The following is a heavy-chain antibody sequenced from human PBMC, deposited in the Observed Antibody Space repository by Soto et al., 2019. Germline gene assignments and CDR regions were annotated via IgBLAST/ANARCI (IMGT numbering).Heavy chain of an antibody. Sequence: PSETLSLTCTVSGGSISSGGYYWSWIRQHPGKGLEWIGYIYYSGSTYYNPSLKSRVTISVDTSKNQFSLKLSSVTAADTAVYYCARDSGYGLYFEYWGQGTLVTVSS. CDR2: IYYSGST. CDR1: GGSISSGGYY. J-gene: IGHJ4*02. D-gene: IGHD5-18*01. V-gene: IGHV4-31*03. CDR3: ARDSGYGLYFEY.